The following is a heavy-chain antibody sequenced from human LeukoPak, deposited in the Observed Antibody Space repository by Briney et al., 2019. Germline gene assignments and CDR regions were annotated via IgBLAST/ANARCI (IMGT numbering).Heavy chain of an antibody. Sequence: GASVKFSCEASGYTFTGYYMHWVRQAPGQGLEWMGWINPNSGGTNYAQKFQGRVTMTRDTSISTAYMELSRLRSDDTAVYYCARVRWGGNYDFDYWGQGTLVTVSS. CDR1: GYTFTGYY. D-gene: IGHD1-7*01. J-gene: IGHJ4*02. CDR3: ARVRWGGNYDFDY. V-gene: IGHV1-2*02. CDR2: INPNSGGT.